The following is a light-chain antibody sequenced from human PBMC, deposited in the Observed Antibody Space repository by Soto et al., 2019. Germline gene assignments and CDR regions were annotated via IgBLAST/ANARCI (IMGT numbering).Light chain of an antibody. V-gene: IGKV3-15*01. CDR3: QQYHKWPPFT. CDR1: QSVSSN. CDR2: RAS. Sequence: IVMTQSPATLSVSPGERAALSCRASQSVSSNLAWYQQKPGQAPRLVIYRASTRATGIPARFSASGSGTEFTLTISSLQSEDFAVYYCQQYHKWPPFTFGQGTKLEIK. J-gene: IGKJ2*01.